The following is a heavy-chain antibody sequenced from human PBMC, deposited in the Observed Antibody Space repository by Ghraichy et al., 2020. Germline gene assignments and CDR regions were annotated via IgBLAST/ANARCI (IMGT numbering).Heavy chain of an antibody. D-gene: IGHD6-19*01. CDR3: ARLGISGSGGRGWFDP. CDR2: MYYSGST. Sequence: GSLRLSCTVSGGSISSSSYYWGWIRQPPGKGLEWIGSMYYSGSTNYNASLKSRVTISVDTSKNQFSLKLSSATAADTAVYYCARLGISGSGGRGWFDPWGQGTQVTVSS. V-gene: IGHV4-39*01. CDR1: GGSISSSSYY. J-gene: IGHJ5*02.